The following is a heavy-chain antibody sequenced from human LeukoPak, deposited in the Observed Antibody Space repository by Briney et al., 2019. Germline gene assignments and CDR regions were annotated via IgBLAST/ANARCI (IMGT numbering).Heavy chain of an antibody. D-gene: IGHD6-6*01. CDR2: IIPIFGTA. J-gene: IGHJ6*03. Sequence: ASVKVPCNASGGTFSSYAISWVRQAPGQGLEWMGGIIPIFGTANYAQKFQGRVTITADKSTSTAYMELSSLRSEDTAVYYCARARDSSSLGGSYYYMDVWGKGTTVTVSS. CDR3: ARARDSSSLGGSYYYMDV. CDR1: GGTFSSYA. V-gene: IGHV1-69*06.